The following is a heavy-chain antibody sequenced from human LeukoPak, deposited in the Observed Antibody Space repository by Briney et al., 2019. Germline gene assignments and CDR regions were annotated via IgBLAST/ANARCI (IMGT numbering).Heavy chain of an antibody. CDR2: IYYSGST. D-gene: IGHD3-22*01. J-gene: IGHJ4*02. CDR1: GVSISSYY. CDR3: ARQGPHHYDSSGYYYHY. Sequence: SETLSLTCTVSGVSISSYYWSWIRQPPGKGLEWIGYIYYSGSTNYNPSLKRRVTISVDTSKNQLSLKLSSVTAADTAVYYCARQGPHHYDSSGYYYHYWGQGTLVTVSS. V-gene: IGHV4-59*01.